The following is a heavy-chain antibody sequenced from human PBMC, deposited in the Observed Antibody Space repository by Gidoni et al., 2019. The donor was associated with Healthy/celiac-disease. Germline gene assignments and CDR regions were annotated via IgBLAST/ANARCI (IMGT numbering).Heavy chain of an antibody. J-gene: IGHJ3*02. CDR2: IYYSGSP. CDR3: AREGDAFDI. V-gene: IGHV4-59*01. CDR1: GGSISSYY. Sequence: QVQLPESGPGLVKPSATLSVTCTVTGGSISSYYWSWIRQPPGKGLEWIGYIYYSGSPNYNPSLKSRVTISVDTSKNQFSLKLSSVTAADTAVYYCAREGDAFDIWGQGTMVTVSS.